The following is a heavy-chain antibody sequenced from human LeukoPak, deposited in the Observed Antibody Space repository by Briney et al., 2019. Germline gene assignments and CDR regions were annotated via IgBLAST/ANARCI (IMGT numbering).Heavy chain of an antibody. CDR2: ISGSGGST. D-gene: IGHD3-10*01. Sequence: GGSLRLSCVASGFTFSSYGMSWVRQAPGKGLEWVSAISGSGGSTYYADSVKGRFTNSRDNSKNTLYLQMNSLRAEDTAVYYCAKGGGTTYYYGSGSYSREGYYYYYYMDVWGKGTTVTISS. V-gene: IGHV3-23*01. CDR3: AKGGGTTYYYGSGSYSREGYYYYYYMDV. J-gene: IGHJ6*03. CDR1: GFTFSSYG.